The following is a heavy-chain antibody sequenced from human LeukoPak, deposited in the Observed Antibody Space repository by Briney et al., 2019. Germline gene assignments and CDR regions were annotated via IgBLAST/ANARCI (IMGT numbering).Heavy chain of an antibody. CDR3: ARGRYHALDY. J-gene: IGHJ4*02. V-gene: IGHV3-53*01. Sequence: GGSLRLSCAASGFTVSSNYMSWVRQAPGKGLEWVSVIYSGGSTYYADSVKGRFTISRDNSKNTVSLQMNSLRAEDTAIYYCARGRYHALDYWGQGTLVTVSS. CDR2: IYSGGST. CDR1: GFTVSSNY. D-gene: IGHD3-9*01.